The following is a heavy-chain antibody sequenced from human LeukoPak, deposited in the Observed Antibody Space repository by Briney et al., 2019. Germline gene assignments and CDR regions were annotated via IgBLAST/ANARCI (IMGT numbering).Heavy chain of an antibody. Sequence: ASVKVSRKASGYTFTSYDINWVRQGTGQGLEWMGWMNPNSGNTGYAQKFQGRVTMARNTSISTAYMELSSLRSEDTAVYYCARGLFYPVRGVIKTWKYNWFDPWGQGTLVTVSS. V-gene: IGHV1-8*01. D-gene: IGHD3-10*01. CDR3: ARGLFYPVRGVIKTWKYNWFDP. J-gene: IGHJ5*02. CDR2: MNPNSGNT. CDR1: GYTFTSYD.